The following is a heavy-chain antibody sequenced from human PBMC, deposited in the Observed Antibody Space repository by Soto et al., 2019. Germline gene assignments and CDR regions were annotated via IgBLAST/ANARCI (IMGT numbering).Heavy chain of an antibody. J-gene: IGHJ4*02. CDR2: INPNTGGT. CDR3: ARDFSGTNTLNFDF. V-gene: IGHV1-2*02. D-gene: IGHD5-12*01. Sequence: GASVKVSCKASGYSFTAYYIHWVRQAPGQGLEWMGWINPNTGGTNYAQKFQGLVTMTRDTSVNTVFLEMSRLTSGDTAVYYCARDFSGTNTLNFDFWGLGALVTVSS. CDR1: GYSFTAYY.